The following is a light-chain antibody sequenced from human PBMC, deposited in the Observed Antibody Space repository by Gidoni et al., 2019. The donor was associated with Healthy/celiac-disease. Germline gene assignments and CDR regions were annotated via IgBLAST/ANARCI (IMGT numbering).Light chain of an antibody. V-gene: IGKV2-28*01. CDR3: MQALQTTYT. CDR2: LGS. CDR1: QSLLHSNGYNY. Sequence: DLVMTQYPLSLPVTPGEPASISCRSSQSLLHSNGYNYLDWYLQKPGQSPQLLIYLGSNRAAGVPDRFSGRGSGTDFTLKISRVEAEDVGVYYCMQALQTTYTFGQGTKLEIK. J-gene: IGKJ2*01.